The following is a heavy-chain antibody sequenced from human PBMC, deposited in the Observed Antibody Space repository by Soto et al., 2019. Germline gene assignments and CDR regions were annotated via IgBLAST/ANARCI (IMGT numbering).Heavy chain of an antibody. CDR1: GFTFSSFS. J-gene: IGHJ4*02. V-gene: IGHV3-64*02. Sequence: PGGSLRLSCAASGFTFSSFSLHWVRQVPGKGLEFVSAISLNGHNTRYADSVKGRFTISRDNSRNTLYLQMGSLRTEDTAVYYCARGKGCTDANCYCDYYFDHWGQGALVTVSS. CDR3: ARGKGCTDANCYCDYYFDH. D-gene: IGHD2-8*01. CDR2: ISLNGHNT.